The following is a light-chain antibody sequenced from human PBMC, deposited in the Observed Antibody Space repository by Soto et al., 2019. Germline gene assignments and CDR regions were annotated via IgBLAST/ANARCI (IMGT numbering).Light chain of an antibody. Sequence: QSALTHPPSAYGTHRQRVTISCYGGSSNIGTNAVNWYQQLPGTAPKLLIYNNNQRPSGVPDRFSGSKSGTSASLAISGLQSEDEADYYCAAWDDSLNGYVFGTETKVTVL. CDR2: NNN. CDR3: AAWDDSLNGYV. CDR1: SSNIGTNA. V-gene: IGLV1-44*01. J-gene: IGLJ1*01.